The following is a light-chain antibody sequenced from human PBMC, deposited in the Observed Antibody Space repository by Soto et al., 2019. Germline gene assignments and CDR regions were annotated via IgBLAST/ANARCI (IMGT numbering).Light chain of an antibody. CDR1: QGINIY. V-gene: IGKV1-27*01. J-gene: IGKJ1*01. Sequence: DIQMTQSPSSLSASVGDRVTITCRASQGINIYVAWYQQKPGKVPKLLIYAASSSQSGVHSRFSGSGYGTDFSLTISSLQHEDVATYYCQKYDRAPWTFGQGTKVEVK. CDR3: QKYDRAPWT. CDR2: AAS.